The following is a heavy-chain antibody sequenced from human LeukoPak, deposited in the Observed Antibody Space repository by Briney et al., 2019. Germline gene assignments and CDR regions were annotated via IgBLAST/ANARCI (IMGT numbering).Heavy chain of an antibody. CDR1: GYIFISYW. CDR2: FYPGDSEI. V-gene: IGHV5-51*01. J-gene: IGHJ4*02. D-gene: IGHD3-22*01. CDR3: ARCYDSGGYYCYFDY. Sequence: GESLKISCKGSGYIFISYWIGWVRQMPGKGLEWMGIFYPGDSEIRYSPSFQGQVTISADKSMSTAYLQWSSLKASDTAMYYCARCYDSGGYYCYFDYWGQGTLVTVSS.